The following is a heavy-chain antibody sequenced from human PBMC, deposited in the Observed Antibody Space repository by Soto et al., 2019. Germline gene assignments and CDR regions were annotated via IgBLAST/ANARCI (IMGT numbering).Heavy chain of an antibody. CDR1: GYSFTSYW. CDR3: ARHAVAAALLQHNWFDP. D-gene: IGHD6-13*01. J-gene: IGHJ5*02. Sequence: GESLKISCKGSGYSFTSYWISWVRQMPGKGLEWMGRIGPSDSYTNYSPSFQGHVTISADKSISTAYLQWSSLKASDTTMYYCARHAVAAALLQHNWFDPWGQGTLVTVSS. CDR2: IGPSDSYT. V-gene: IGHV5-10-1*01.